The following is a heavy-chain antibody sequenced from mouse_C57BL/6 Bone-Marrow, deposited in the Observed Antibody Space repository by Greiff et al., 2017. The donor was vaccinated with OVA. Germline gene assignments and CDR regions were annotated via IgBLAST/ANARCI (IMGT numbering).Heavy chain of an antibody. V-gene: IGHV5-6*02. D-gene: IGHD1-1*01. CDR1: GFTFSSYG. J-gene: IGHJ2*01. CDR3: ARHDITAVVASYYFDD. Sequence: DVKLVESGGDLVKPGGSLKLSCAASGFTFSSYGMSWVRQTPDKRLEWVATISSGGSYTYYPDSLKGRFTISRDKAKNTLYLQMSSLKSEDTAMYYCARHDITAVVASYYFDDWGQGTTLTVSS. CDR2: ISSGGSYT.